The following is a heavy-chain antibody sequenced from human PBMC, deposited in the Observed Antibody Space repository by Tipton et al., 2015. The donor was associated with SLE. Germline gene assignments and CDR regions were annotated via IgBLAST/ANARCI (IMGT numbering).Heavy chain of an antibody. V-gene: IGHV4-61*02. CDR2: IFTSGSP. J-gene: IGHJ4*02. Sequence: TLSLTCSVSGVSISSASYYWNWIRQPAGKGPEWIGRIFTSGSPDYNPSLKSRVTISLDTSKNQFSLKLTSVTGADTALYYCAREGWSLRGFYFDYWGQGTLVTVSS. D-gene: IGHD2-15*01. CDR1: GVSISSASYY. CDR3: AREGWSLRGFYFDY.